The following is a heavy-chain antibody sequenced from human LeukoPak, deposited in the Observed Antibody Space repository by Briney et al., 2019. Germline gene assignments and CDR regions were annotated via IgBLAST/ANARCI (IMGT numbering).Heavy chain of an antibody. D-gene: IGHD5-18*01. V-gene: IGHV3-11*04. J-gene: IGHJ4*02. CDR2: ISNSGTTI. Sequence: PGGSLRLSCAASGFTLSHYYMSWIRQAPGKGLEGISHISNSGTTIEYADSVKGRFTISRDNAKNSLYLKMYDLRAEDTAVYYCARPGYSYGHFDNWGQGTPVTVSS. CDR1: GFTLSHYY. CDR3: ARPGYSYGHFDN.